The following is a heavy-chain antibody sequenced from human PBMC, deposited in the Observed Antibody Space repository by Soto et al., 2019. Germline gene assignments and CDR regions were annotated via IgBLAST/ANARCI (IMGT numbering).Heavy chain of an antibody. CDR3: ARGGTVIGAFDF. V-gene: IGHV3-13*01. Sequence: GGSPRLSCAASGFTFSSYDLHWVRQAPGKGLEWVSGIGSAGDTYYADSVNGRFTISRENAKKSLSLHMNNLRAGDTAVYYCARGGTVIGAFDFWGQGTVVTVSS. D-gene: IGHD2-21*01. CDR2: IGSAGDT. J-gene: IGHJ3*01. CDR1: GFTFSSYD.